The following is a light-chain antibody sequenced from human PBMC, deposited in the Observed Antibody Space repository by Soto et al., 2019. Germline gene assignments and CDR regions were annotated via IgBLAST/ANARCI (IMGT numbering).Light chain of an antibody. V-gene: IGKV3-20*01. CDR1: QRISSNY. CDR3: QQYGTSPRT. Sequence: DIVMTQSPGTLSLSPGERATLSCRASQRISSNYLAWYQQKPGQSPRLLIYGASSRATGIPDRFSGRGSGTDFTLTISRLEPEDFAVYFCQQYGTSPRTFGQGTKVEIK. J-gene: IGKJ1*01. CDR2: GAS.